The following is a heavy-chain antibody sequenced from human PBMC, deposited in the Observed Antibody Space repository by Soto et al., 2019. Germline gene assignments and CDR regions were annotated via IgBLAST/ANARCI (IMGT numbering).Heavy chain of an antibody. CDR3: AREDDGGDRDYYGLDV. D-gene: IGHD2-21*02. CDR2: IHYSGSI. V-gene: IGHV4-30-4*01. Sequence: PSETLSLTCTVSGGSISTDHYHCTWIRQAPGKGLEWIGYIHYSGSIQFNPSLQSRVSMSVDTSKNLFSLRLSSVTAADTAVYFCAREDDGGDRDYYGLDVWGQGTTVTVSS. CDR1: GGSISTDHYH. J-gene: IGHJ6*02.